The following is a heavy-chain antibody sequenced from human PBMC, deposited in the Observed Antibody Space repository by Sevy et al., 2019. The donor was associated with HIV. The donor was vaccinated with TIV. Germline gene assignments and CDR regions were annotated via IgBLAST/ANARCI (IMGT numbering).Heavy chain of an antibody. D-gene: IGHD3-22*01. CDR3: ARSVEYDSRGYYYVLPYFDY. Sequence: ASVKVSCKASGYTFTSYGISWVRQAPGQGLEWMGWISAYNGNTNYAQRLQGRVTMTTDTSTSTAYMELRSLRSDDTAVYYCARSVEYDSRGYYYVLPYFDYWGQGTLVTVSS. CDR1: GYTFTSYG. V-gene: IGHV1-18*01. J-gene: IGHJ4*02. CDR2: ISAYNGNT.